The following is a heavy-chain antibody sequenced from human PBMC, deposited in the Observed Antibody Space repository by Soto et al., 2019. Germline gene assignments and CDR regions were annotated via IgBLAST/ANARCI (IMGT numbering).Heavy chain of an antibody. V-gene: IGHV4-34*01. CDR3: ARGKGRGYSYGWSYYYYGMDV. D-gene: IGHD5-18*01. CDR1: GGSFSGYY. J-gene: IGHJ6*02. Sequence: LSLTCAVYGGSFSGYYWSWIRQPPGKGLEWIGEINHSGSTNYNPSLKSRVTISVDTSKNQFSLKLSSVTAADTAVYYCARGKGRGYSYGWSYYYYGMDVWGQGTTVTVS. CDR2: INHSGST.